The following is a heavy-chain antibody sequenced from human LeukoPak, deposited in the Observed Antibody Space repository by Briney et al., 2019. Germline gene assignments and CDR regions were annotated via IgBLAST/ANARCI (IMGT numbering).Heavy chain of an antibody. D-gene: IGHD1-1*01. CDR2: IIPIFGTA. CDR3: ARAASTGTFDYYYYYMDV. CDR1: GGTFSSYA. J-gene: IGHJ6*03. V-gene: IGHV1-69*05. Sequence: ASVKVSCKASGGTFSSYAISWVRQAPGQGLEWMGGIIPIFGTANYAQKFQGRVTITTDESTSPAYMELSSLRSEDTAVYYCARAASTGTFDYYYYYMDVWGKGTTVTVSS.